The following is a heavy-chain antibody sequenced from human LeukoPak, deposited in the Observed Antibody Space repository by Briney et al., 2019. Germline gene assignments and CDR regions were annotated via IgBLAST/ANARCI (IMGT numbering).Heavy chain of an antibody. D-gene: IGHD4-23*01. J-gene: IGHJ4*02. CDR1: GYTFTGYY. CDR3: ARDTRRGNYRPFDY. CDR2: INPNSGGT. Sequence: ASVKVSCKASGYTFTGYYMHWVRLAPGHGLEWMGWINPNSGGTNYAQKFRGRVTMTRDTSISTAYMELSRLRSDDTAVYYCARDTRRGNYRPFDYWGQGTLVTVSS. V-gene: IGHV1-2*02.